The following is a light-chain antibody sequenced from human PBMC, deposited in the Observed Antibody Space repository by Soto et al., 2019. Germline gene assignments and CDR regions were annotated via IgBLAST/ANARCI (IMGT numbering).Light chain of an antibody. CDR3: SSYTSSSTLRV. CDR1: SSDVGGYNY. J-gene: IGLJ3*02. V-gene: IGLV2-14*01. Sequence: QSALTQPASVSVSPGQSITISCTGTSSDVGGYNYVSWYQQHPGKAPKLMIYEVSNRPSGVSNRFSGSKSGNTASLTISGLQAEDEADYYCSSYTSSSTLRVFGGGTTLTVL. CDR2: EVS.